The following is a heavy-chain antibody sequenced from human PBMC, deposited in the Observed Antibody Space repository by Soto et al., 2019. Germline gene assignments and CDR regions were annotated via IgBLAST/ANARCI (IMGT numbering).Heavy chain of an antibody. V-gene: IGHV5-51*01. CDR3: ARLGGSSGPFNNWFDP. CDR1: GYSFTSYW. D-gene: IGHD3-22*01. CDR2: IYPGDSDT. Sequence: EVQLVQSGAEVKKPGESLKISCKGSGYSFTSYWIGWVRQMPGKGLELMGIIYPGDSDTRYSPSFQGQVTISADKSISTAYLQWSSLEASDTAMYYCARLGGSSGPFNNWFDPWGQGTLVTVSS. J-gene: IGHJ5*02.